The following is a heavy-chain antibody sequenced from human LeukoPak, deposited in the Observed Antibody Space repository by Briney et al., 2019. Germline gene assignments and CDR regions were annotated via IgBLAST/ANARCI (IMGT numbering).Heavy chain of an antibody. J-gene: IGHJ4*02. CDR3: ARRAGAYSHPYDY. CDR2: IYSDNT. Sequence: PGGSLRLSCTVSGFTVSSNSMSWVRQAPGKGLEWVSFIYSDNTHYSDPVKGRFTISRDNSKNTLYLQMNSLRAVDTAVYCCARRAGAYSHPYDYWGQGTLVTVSS. V-gene: IGHV3-53*01. CDR1: GFTVSSNS. D-gene: IGHD4/OR15-4a*01.